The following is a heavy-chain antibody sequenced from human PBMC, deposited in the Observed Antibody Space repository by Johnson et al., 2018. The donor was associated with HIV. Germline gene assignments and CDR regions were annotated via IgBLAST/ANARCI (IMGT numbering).Heavy chain of an antibody. CDR3: VKMYYNFWSGYSAQMDAFDV. CDR2: ISGGST. Sequence: MQLVESGGGLVQPGGSLRLSCAASGFTVSSNEMSWVRQAPGKGLEWVSSISGGSTYYADSRKGRFTISRDNSKNTLYLEMYSLRVEDTAVYYCVKMYYNFWSGYSAQMDAFDVWGQGTMVTVSS. J-gene: IGHJ3*01. D-gene: IGHD3-3*01. CDR1: GFTVSSNE. V-gene: IGHV3-38-3*01.